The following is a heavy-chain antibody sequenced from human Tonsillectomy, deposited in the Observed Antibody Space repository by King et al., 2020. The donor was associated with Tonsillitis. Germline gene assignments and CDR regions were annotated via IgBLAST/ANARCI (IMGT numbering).Heavy chain of an antibody. CDR1: GYTFTGYY. V-gene: IGHV1-2*05. J-gene: IGHJ6*02. CDR2: INPNSGAA. CDR3: AWGSTVTTYNYYGMDV. D-gene: IGHD4-17*01. Sequence: VQLVQSGAEVKKPGASVKVSCKASGYTFTGYYIHWVRQAPGQGLEWMGRINPNSGAANYAQKFQGRVTMTRDTSISTAYMELGRLRSEDTVVYDCAWGSTVTTYNYYGMDVWGQGTAVTVSS.